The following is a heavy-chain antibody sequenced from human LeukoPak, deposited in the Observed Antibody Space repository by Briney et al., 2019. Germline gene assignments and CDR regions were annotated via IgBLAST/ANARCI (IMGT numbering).Heavy chain of an antibody. CDR3: ARGPLTGVTLFDY. J-gene: IGHJ4*02. D-gene: IGHD3-10*01. V-gene: IGHV3-30*02. CDR2: IRYDGSNK. CDR1: GFTFSSYG. Sequence: GGSLRLSCAASGFTFSSYGMHWVRQAPGKGLEWVAFIRYDGSNKYYADSVKGRFTISRDNSKNTLYLQMNSLRAEDTAVYYCARGPLTGVTLFDYWGQGTLVTVSS.